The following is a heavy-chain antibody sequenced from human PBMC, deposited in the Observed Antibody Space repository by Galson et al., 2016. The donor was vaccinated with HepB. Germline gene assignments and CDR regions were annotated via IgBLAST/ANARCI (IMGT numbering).Heavy chain of an antibody. J-gene: IGHJ4*02. CDR2: XXATXSPI. Sequence: SLRLSCAASGFTFNXXXMSXXXQAXXKGLXXLSXXXATXSPIYVADSVTGRFSVSRDNDQNLLFLEMTSLTVEDTAVNYCASLHWGFWGQGTPV. V-gene: IGHV3-48*01. CDR1: GFTFNXXX. CDR3: ASLHWGF. D-gene: IGHD3/OR15-3a*01.